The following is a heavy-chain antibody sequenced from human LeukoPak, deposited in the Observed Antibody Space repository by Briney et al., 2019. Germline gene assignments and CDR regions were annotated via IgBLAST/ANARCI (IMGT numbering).Heavy chain of an antibody. CDR3: AKDPYGTRYFDY. CDR2: LSGSGYNT. V-gene: IGHV3-23*01. Sequence: PGGSLRLSCAASGFTVSSNYMSWVRQAPGKGLEWVSSLSGSGYNTYYADSVKGRFTISRDNSKNTVYLQMNNLRAEDTAVYYCAKDPYGTRYFDYWGQGTLVTVSS. J-gene: IGHJ4*02. D-gene: IGHD2-2*01. CDR1: GFTVSSNY.